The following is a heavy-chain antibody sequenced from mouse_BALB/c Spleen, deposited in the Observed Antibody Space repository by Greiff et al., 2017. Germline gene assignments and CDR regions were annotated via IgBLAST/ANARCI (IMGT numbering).Heavy chain of an antibody. CDR2: IDPENGNT. Sequence: EVKLQESGAELVRPGALVKLSCKASGFNIKDYYMHWVKQRPEQGLEWIGWIDPENGNTIYDPKFQGKASITADTSSNTAYLQLSSLTSEDTAVYYCARRHYYGYGYFDVWGAGTTVTVSS. J-gene: IGHJ1*01. D-gene: IGHD1-2*01. CDR1: GFNIKDYY. CDR3: ARRHYYGYGYFDV. V-gene: IGHV14-1*02.